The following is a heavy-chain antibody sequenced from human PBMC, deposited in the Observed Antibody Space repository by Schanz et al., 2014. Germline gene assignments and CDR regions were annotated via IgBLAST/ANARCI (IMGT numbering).Heavy chain of an antibody. J-gene: IGHJ3*02. Sequence: VQSVHSGTEVQKLGASVKVSCQTSGYTFTAYGINWVRQAPGQGLEWVGWISPYTGNTHYFDKMEGRVTMTTDTSTSTAYMELSSLRSDDTAVYYCARGGGPEDVFDIWGQGTILTVSS. CDR2: ISPYTGNT. CDR1: GYTFTAYG. D-gene: IGHD5-12*01. CDR3: ARGGGPEDVFDI. V-gene: IGHV1-18*01.